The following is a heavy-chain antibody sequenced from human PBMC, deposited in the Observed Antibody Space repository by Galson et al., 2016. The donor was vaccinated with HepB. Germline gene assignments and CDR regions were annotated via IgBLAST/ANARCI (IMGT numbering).Heavy chain of an antibody. CDR3: AKDLGILVGASTY. CDR2: IDDGGRST. V-gene: IGHV3-23*01. J-gene: IGHJ4*02. D-gene: IGHD1-26*01. Sequence: SLRLSCAVSGFTFSSSAMAWVRQAPRKRLEWVSTIDDGGRSTHYADSVEGRFTISRDNSRNTLYLQMDSLRADDTAVYYCAKDLGILVGASTYWGQGTLVTVSS. CDR1: GFTFSSSA.